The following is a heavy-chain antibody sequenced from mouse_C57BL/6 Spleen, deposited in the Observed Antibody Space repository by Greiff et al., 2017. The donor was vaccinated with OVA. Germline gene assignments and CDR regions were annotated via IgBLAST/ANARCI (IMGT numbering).Heavy chain of an antibody. J-gene: IGHJ2*01. CDR1: GYTFTSYW. V-gene: IGHV1-53*01. D-gene: IGHD3-2*02. Sequence: VQLQQPGTELVKPGASVKLSCKASGYTFTSYWMHWVKQRPGQGLEWIGNINPSNGGTNYNEKFKSKATLTVDKSSSTAYMQLSSLTSEDSAVYYCAREEGLRLYYFDYWGQGTTLTVSS. CDR3: AREEGLRLYYFDY. CDR2: INPSNGGT.